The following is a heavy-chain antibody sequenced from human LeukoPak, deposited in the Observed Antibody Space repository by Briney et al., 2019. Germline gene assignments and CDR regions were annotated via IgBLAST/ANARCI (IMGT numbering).Heavy chain of an antibody. V-gene: IGHV3-23*01. CDR2: ISSSGDST. CDR3: ARRGYSSSWFGMGYYYMDV. Sequence: GGTLRLSCAASGFTFSSHGMSWVRQAPGKGLGWVSAISSSGDSTYYADSVKGRFTISRDNAKNTLYLQMNSLRAEDTAVYYCARRGYSSSWFGMGYYYMDVWGKGTTVTVSS. CDR1: GFTFSSHG. J-gene: IGHJ6*03. D-gene: IGHD6-13*01.